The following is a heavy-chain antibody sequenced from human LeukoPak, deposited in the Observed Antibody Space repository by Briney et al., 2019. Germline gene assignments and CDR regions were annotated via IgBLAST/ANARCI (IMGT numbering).Heavy chain of an antibody. Sequence: GGSLRLSCAFSGFTFSNYWMKWVRQAPGKGLEWVASINNDGSGKYSVDSVKDRVTISRDNAKNSLDLQINSLTVEDTAIYYCVRDDGDVWGKGTTVTVSS. CDR2: INNDGSGK. CDR1: GFTFSNYW. CDR3: VRDDGDV. J-gene: IGHJ6*04. V-gene: IGHV3-7*03.